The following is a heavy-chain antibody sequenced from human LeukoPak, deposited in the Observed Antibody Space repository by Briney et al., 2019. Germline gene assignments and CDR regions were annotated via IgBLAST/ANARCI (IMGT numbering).Heavy chain of an antibody. Sequence: ASVKVSCKASGYTFTSYGISWVRQAPGQGLEWMGWNSAYNGNTNYAQKLQGRVTMTTDTSTSTAYMELRSLRSDDTAVYYCARDRWELHYYYYYYGMDVWGQGTTVTVSS. D-gene: IGHD1-26*01. V-gene: IGHV1-18*01. J-gene: IGHJ6*02. CDR1: GYTFTSYG. CDR3: ARDRWELHYYYYYYGMDV. CDR2: NSAYNGNT.